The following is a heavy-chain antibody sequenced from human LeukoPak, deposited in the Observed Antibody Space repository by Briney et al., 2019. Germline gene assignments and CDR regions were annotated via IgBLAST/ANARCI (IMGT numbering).Heavy chain of an antibody. CDR1: GGTFSSYA. D-gene: IGHD2-2*01. J-gene: IGHJ3*02. V-gene: IGHV1-69*06. CDR3: ARGMGTEYCSSTSCYWLAFDI. CDR2: IIPIFGTA. Sequence: ASAKVSCKASGGTFSSYAISWVRQAPGQGLEWMGGIIPIFGTANYAQKFQGRVTITADKSTSTAYMELSSLRSEDTAVYYCARGMGTEYCSSTSCYWLAFDIWGQGTMVTVSS.